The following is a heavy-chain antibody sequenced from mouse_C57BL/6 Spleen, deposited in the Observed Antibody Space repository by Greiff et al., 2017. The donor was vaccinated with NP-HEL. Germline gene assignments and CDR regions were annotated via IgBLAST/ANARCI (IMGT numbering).Heavy chain of an antibody. J-gene: IGHJ2*01. Sequence: VKLQESGAELVKPGASVKLSCKASGYTFTEYTIHWVKQRSGQGLEWIGWFYPGSGSIKYNEKFKDKATLTADKSSSTVYMELSRLTSEDSAVYFCARHEAYYGNYLYFDYWGQGTTLTVSS. D-gene: IGHD2-10*01. V-gene: IGHV1-62-2*01. CDR2: FYPGSGSI. CDR3: ARHEAYYGNYLYFDY. CDR1: GYTFTEYT.